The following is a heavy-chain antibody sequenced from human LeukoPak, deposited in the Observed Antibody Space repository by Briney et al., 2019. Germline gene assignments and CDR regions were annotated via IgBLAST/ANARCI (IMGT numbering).Heavy chain of an antibody. CDR1: GYTLTELS. CDR2: FDPEDGET. J-gene: IGHJ3*02. V-gene: IGHV1-24*01. CDR3: AKFTRGKVVGAFDI. Sequence: ASVKVSCKVSGYTLTELSMHWVRQAPGKGLEWMGGFDPEDGETIYAQKFQGRVTMTEDTSTDTAYMALSSLRSEDTAVYYCAKFTRGKVVGAFDIWGQGTMVTVSS. D-gene: IGHD2-21*01.